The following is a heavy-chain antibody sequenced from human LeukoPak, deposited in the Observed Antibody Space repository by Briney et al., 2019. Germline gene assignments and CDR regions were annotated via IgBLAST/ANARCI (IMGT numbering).Heavy chain of an antibody. V-gene: IGHV3-48*02. Sequence: GGSLRLSCAASGFTFSSDSMNWVRQAPGKGLEWVSYISSSRSTIYYADSVKGRFTISRDNAKNSLYLQMNSLRDEDTAVYSCARYSGSYRPFDYWGQGTLVTVSS. CDR1: GFTFSSDS. J-gene: IGHJ4*02. CDR2: ISSSRSTI. D-gene: IGHD1-26*01. CDR3: ARYSGSYRPFDY.